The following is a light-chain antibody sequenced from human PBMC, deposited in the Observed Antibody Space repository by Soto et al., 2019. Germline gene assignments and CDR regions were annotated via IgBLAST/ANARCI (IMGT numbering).Light chain of an antibody. CDR3: SSYTSSAPFYV. V-gene: IGLV2-14*03. CDR1: STDVDGYDY. J-gene: IGLJ1*01. Sequence: ALGQAASVSGWPGQSNNISCTGASTDVDGYDYVSWYQQHPGQAPKLMIYDVNNRPSGVSYRFSGSKSGDTASLTISGLQAEDDADYYCSSYTSSAPFYVLGTGTKVTVL. CDR2: DVN.